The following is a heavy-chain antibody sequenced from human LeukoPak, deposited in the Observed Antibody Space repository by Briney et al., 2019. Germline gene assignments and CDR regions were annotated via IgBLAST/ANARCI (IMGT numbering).Heavy chain of an antibody. CDR3: ARVAGDGLDY. V-gene: IGHV3-7*05. J-gene: IGHJ4*02. CDR1: GFTFSSYW. Sequence: GGSLRLSCAVSGFTFSSYWMSWVRQAPGKGLEWVANIKEDGSDKYYVDSVKGRFTIFRDNAKNSLFLRMNSVRAEHTGAYYCARVAGDGLDYWGQGTLVTVSS. CDR2: IKEDGSDK. D-gene: IGHD2-21*01.